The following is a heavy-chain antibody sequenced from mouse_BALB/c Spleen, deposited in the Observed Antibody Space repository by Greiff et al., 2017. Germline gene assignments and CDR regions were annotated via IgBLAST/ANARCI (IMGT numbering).Heavy chain of an antibody. CDR1: GFTFSSYY. CDR3: ARHWDDEYFDV. CDR2: INSNGGST. J-gene: IGHJ1*01. D-gene: IGHD4-1*01. Sequence: EVKLMESGGGLVKLGGSLKLSCAASGFTFSSYYMSWVRQTPEKRLELVAAINSNGGSTYYPDTVKGRFTISRDNAKNTLYLQMSSLKSEDTALYYCARHWDDEYFDVWGAGTTVTVSS. V-gene: IGHV5-6-2*01.